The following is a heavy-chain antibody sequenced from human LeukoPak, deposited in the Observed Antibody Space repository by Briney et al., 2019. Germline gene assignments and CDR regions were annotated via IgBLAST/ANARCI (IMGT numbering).Heavy chain of an antibody. D-gene: IGHD1-26*01. CDR1: GFTFSMYF. J-gene: IGHJ4*02. CDR3: ARDFLGFSDS. CDR2: INEDGSQT. V-gene: IGHV3-7*04. Sequence: GGSLRLSCAASGFTFSMYFMRWVRQAPGKGLEWVASINEDGSQTYYVDSVKGRFTISRDNAKNSLYLQMNSLRAEDTAVYYCARDFLGFSDSSGQGTLVTVSS.